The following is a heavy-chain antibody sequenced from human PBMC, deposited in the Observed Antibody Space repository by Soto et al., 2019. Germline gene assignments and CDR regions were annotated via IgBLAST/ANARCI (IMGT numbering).Heavy chain of an antibody. D-gene: IGHD1-20*01. CDR2: INHSGST. V-gene: IGHV4-34*01. CDR1: GGSFSGYY. J-gene: IGHJ4*02. Sequence: SETLSLTCAVYGGSFSGYYWSWIRQPPGKGLEWIGEINHSGSTNYNPSLKSRVTISVDTSKNQFSLKLSSVTAADTAVYYCARGLRITGTTYYFHYWGQGTLVTVSS. CDR3: ARGLRITGTTYYFHY.